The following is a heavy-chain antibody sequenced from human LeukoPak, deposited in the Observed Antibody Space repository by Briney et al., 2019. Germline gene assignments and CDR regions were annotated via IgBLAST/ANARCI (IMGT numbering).Heavy chain of an antibody. CDR1: GFTLSTYG. D-gene: IGHD6-19*01. Sequence: GGSLRLSCAASGFTLSTYGMHWVRQAPGKGLEWVAFIRFDGSNKYYADSVKGRFTISRDNSKNTLYLQMNSLRAEDTAVYYCAKVQYSSGWEDFDYWGQGTLVTVSS. V-gene: IGHV3-30*02. J-gene: IGHJ4*02. CDR2: IRFDGSNK. CDR3: AKVQYSSGWEDFDY.